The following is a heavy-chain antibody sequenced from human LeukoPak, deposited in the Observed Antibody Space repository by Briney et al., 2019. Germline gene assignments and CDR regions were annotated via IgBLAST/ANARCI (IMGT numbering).Heavy chain of an antibody. J-gene: IGHJ5*02. CDR1: VYTFTGFY. CDR2: INPNSGGT. CDR3: ARAHLIAAPGYNWFDP. V-gene: IGHV1-2*02. D-gene: IGHD6-13*01. Sequence: ASEKVSCKASVYTFTGFYMHWVRQATGQGLEWMGWINPNSGGTNYAQKFQGRVTMTRDTSINTAYMELSSLRSDDTAVFYCARAHLIAAPGYNWFDPWGQGTLVTVSS.